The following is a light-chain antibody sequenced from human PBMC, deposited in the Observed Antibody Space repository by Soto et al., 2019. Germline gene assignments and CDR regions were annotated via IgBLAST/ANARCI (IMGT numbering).Light chain of an antibody. J-gene: IGKJ4*01. CDR1: QSVSTY. CDR3: QQRSNLPTV. CDR2: DAS. V-gene: IGKV3-11*01. Sequence: IVLTHSPATLSLSPGERATLSCRAIQSVSTYVTYLAWYQQKPGQAPRLLIYDASNRATGIPARFSGSGSGTDFTLTISSLEPEQFAVYYCQQRSNLPTVFGGGTKVDIK.